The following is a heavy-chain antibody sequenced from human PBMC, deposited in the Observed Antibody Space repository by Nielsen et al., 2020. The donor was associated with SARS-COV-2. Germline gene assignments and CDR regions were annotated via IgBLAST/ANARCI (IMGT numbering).Heavy chain of an antibody. D-gene: IGHD6-13*01. CDR2: ISSSSSYI. J-gene: IGHJ3*02. CDR1: AFNFSTYS. V-gene: IGHV3-21*01. Sequence: GESLKISCAASAFNFSTYSINWVSQAPGKGLEWVSSISSSSSYIYYADSVKGRFTISRDNAKNSLYLQMNSLRAEDTAVYYCARGGSSWYLDAFDIWGQGTMVTVSS. CDR3: ARGGSSWYLDAFDI.